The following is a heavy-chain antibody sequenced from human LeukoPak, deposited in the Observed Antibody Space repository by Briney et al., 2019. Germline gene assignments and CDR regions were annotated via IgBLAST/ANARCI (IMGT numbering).Heavy chain of an antibody. Sequence: SETLSLTCTVSGGSISSYYWSWIWQPPGKGLEWIGYIYYSGSTNYNPSLKSRVTISVDTSKNQFSLKLSSVTAADTAVYYCARYSSSGVCFDYWGQGTLVTVSS. V-gene: IGHV4-59*01. J-gene: IGHJ4*02. CDR2: IYYSGST. CDR1: GGSISSYY. D-gene: IGHD6-13*01. CDR3: ARYSSSGVCFDY.